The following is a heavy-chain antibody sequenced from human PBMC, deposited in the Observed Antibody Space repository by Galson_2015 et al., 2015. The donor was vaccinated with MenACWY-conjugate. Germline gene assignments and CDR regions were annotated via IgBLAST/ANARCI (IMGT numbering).Heavy chain of an antibody. J-gene: IGHJ6*02. Sequence: QSGAEVKKPGESLEISCKASGYNFITYWIGWVRQVPGKGLEWVGLISPIDSKTRYSPAFEGRVTISADNSITTAYLQWNSLQASDTAMYYCARHPSGGRGMDVWGQGTTVTVSS. CDR1: GYNFITYW. D-gene: IGHD1-26*01. CDR3: ARHPSGGRGMDV. CDR2: ISPIDSKT. V-gene: IGHV5-51*01.